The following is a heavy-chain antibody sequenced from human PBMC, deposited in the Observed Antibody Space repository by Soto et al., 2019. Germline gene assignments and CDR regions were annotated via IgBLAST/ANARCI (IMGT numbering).Heavy chain of an antibody. CDR3: ERDDRTAGHGSYAYFGL. D-gene: IGHD6-25*01. J-gene: IGHJ4*02. V-gene: IGHV1-18*01. Sequence: ASVKVSCKASRYTFKSYGISWVRQAPGKGLEWMGWISAYNDDTNPAPQPQGTVTLTTDPSQNTAHLELRSLSSRDTAGSYCERDDRTAGHGSYAYFGLWGQGTVVTGSS. CDR2: ISAYNDDT. CDR1: RYTFKSYG.